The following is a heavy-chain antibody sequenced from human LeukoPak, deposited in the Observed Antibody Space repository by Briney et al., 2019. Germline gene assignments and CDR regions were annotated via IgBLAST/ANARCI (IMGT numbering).Heavy chain of an antibody. CDR1: GGSISSYY. CDR3: ARDPLSTNDFDI. V-gene: IGHV4-59*01. D-gene: IGHD1-1*01. CDR2: IYTSGST. J-gene: IGHJ3*02. Sequence: SETLSLTCTVSGGSISSYYWSWIRQPPGKGLEWIGYIYTSGSTNYNPSLKSRVTISVDTSKNQFSLKLSSVTAADTAVYFCARDPLSTNDFDIWGQGTMVTVSS.